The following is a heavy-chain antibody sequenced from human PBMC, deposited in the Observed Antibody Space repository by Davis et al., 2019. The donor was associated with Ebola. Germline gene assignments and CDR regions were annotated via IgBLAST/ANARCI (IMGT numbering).Heavy chain of an antibody. V-gene: IGHV1-69*04. CDR2: IIPILGIA. CDR1: GGTFSSYA. CDR3: ARDRGGSYPFDY. D-gene: IGHD1-26*01. J-gene: IGHJ4*02. Sequence: SVKVSCKASGGTFSSYAISWVRQAPGQGLEWMGRIIPILGIANYAQKFQGRVTITADKSTSTAYMELRSLRSDDTAVYYCARDRGGSYPFDYWGQGTLVTVSS.